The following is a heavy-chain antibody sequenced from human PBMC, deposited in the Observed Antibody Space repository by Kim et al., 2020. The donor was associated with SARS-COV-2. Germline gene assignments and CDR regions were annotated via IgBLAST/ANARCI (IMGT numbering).Heavy chain of an antibody. D-gene: IGHD3-10*01. V-gene: IGHV4-34*01. J-gene: IGHJ6*02. Sequence: SETLSLTCADYGGSFNDYYWSWIRQPPGKGLEWIGEINHSGSTNYNQSLRSRVIISVDTSKNPFSLKLSSVTAADTAVYYCAGGQDVDSGRYGGMDVWGQGTTVTVSS. CDR3: AGGQDVDSGRYGGMDV. CDR1: GGSFNDYY. CDR2: INHSGST.